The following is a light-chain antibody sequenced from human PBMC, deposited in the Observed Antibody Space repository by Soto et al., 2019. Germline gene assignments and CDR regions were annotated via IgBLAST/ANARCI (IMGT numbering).Light chain of an antibody. Sequence: EIVMTQSPATLSVSPGERATLSCRASQSVSSNLAWYQQKPGQAPGLLIYGASTRATGIAARFSGSGSGTEFTLTISSLQSEDFAVYYCQQYNDWPRWTFGQGTTVEIK. J-gene: IGKJ1*01. CDR3: QQYNDWPRWT. CDR1: QSVSSN. V-gene: IGKV3-15*01. CDR2: GAS.